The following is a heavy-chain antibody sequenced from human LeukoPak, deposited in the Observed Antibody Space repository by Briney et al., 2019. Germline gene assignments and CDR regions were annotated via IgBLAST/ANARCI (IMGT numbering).Heavy chain of an antibody. CDR1: GGSISSSSYY. D-gene: IGHD3-22*01. Sequence: SETLSLTCTVPGGSISSSSYYWGWIRQPPGKGLEWIGSIYYSGSTYYNPSLKSRVTISVDTSKNQFSLKLSSVTAADTAVYYCARDGYYDSSGWHYYYMDVWGKGTTVTVSS. J-gene: IGHJ6*03. CDR2: IYYSGST. V-gene: IGHV4-39*07. CDR3: ARDGYYDSSGWHYYYMDV.